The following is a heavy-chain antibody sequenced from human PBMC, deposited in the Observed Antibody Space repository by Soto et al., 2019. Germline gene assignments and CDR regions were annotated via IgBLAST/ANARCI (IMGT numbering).Heavy chain of an antibody. CDR3: ARGGQQFLDY. Sequence: SETLSLTCAVSGASISSGGYSRSWIRQPPGRGLEWIGYVFHSETTYYNPSLKSRVTMSVDSSKNQFSLKLTSVTAADTAVYYCARGGQQFLDYWGQGTLVTVSS. J-gene: IGHJ4*02. D-gene: IGHD4-4*01. V-gene: IGHV4-30-2*01. CDR1: GASISSGGYS. CDR2: VFHSETT.